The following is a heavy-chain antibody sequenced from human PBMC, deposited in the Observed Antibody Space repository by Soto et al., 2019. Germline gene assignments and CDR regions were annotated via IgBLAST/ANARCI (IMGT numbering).Heavy chain of an antibody. CDR3: ARTAAAGKYYYGVDV. CDR1: GGSISGYY. J-gene: IGHJ6*02. CDR2: ISYSGST. D-gene: IGHD6-13*01. V-gene: IGHV4-59*08. Sequence: SATLSLTCTVSGGSISGYYWSWIRQSPEKRLEYIGYISYSGSTNYNPSLKSRVTTSLDTSKNQFSLKLSSVTAADTAMYYCARTAAAGKYYYGVDVWGQGTTVTVSS.